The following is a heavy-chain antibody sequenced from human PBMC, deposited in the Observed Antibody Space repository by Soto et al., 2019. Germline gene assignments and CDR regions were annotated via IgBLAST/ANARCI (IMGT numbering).Heavy chain of an antibody. J-gene: IGHJ2*01. CDR1: GGSISSSSYY. V-gene: IGHV4-39*01. CDR3: ARRKGRQYFDL. CDR2: IYYSGST. Sequence: SETLSLTCTVSGGSISSSSYYWGWIRQPPGKGLEWIGSIYYSGSTYYNPSLKSRVTISVDTSKNQFSLKLSSVTAADTAVYYCARRKGRQYFDLWGRGTLVTVSS.